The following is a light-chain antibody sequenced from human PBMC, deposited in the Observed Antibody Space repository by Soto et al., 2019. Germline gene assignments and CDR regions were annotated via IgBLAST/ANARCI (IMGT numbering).Light chain of an antibody. J-gene: IGKJ2*01. CDR2: GAS. Sequence: EIVMTQSPATLSVSPGERATLSCRASQSVSSNLAWYQQKPGQAPRLLIYGASTRATGIPARFSGSGSGTEVTLPISSLQSEDFAVYYCQQYNNWPLYTFGQGTKLEIK. CDR3: QQYNNWPLYT. V-gene: IGKV3-15*01. CDR1: QSVSSN.